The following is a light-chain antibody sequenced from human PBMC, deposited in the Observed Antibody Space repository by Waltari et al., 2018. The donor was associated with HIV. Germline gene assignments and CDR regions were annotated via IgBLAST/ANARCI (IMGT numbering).Light chain of an antibody. Sequence: QSVLTQSPSASGTPGQRVIISCSGSSSNIGSNSVNWYQQLPGTAPKLLIYSNNERPSGVPDRVSGSKSGTSASLAISGLQSGYEADYHCAAWDDSLNGPVVGGGTKLTVL. CDR3: AAWDDSLNGPV. J-gene: IGLJ2*01. CDR1: SSNIGSNS. CDR2: SNN. V-gene: IGLV1-44*01.